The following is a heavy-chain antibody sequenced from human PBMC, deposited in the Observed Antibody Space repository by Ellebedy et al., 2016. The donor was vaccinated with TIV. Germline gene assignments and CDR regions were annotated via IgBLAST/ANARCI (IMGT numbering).Heavy chain of an antibody. Sequence: GGSLRLXXAASGFTFSRYDMHWVRQSTRKGLEWVASIDNAGDTYYPGSVKGRFTISRENAKNSLYLQMNSLRVEDTAVYYCTRFEIISGGGCGMDVWGQGTTVTVSS. J-gene: IGHJ6*02. CDR3: TRFEIISGGGCGMDV. V-gene: IGHV3-13*01. D-gene: IGHD3-16*01. CDR1: GFTFSRYD. CDR2: IDNAGDT.